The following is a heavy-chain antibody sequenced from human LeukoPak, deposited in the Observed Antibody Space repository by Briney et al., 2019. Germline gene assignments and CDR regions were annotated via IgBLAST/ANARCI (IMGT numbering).Heavy chain of an antibody. J-gene: IGHJ5*02. V-gene: IGHV3-33*06. Sequence: PGRSLRLSCAASGFTFSSYGMHWVRQAPGKGLEWVAVIWYDGSNKYYADSVKGRFTISRDNSKNTLYLQMNSLRAEDTAVYYCAKDLGPRSSIAALEFDPWGQGTLVTVSS. D-gene: IGHD6-6*01. CDR3: AKDLGPRSSIAALEFDP. CDR2: IWYDGSNK. CDR1: GFTFSSYG.